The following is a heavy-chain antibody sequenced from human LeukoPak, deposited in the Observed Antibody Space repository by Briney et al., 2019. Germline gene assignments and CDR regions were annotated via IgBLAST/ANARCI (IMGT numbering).Heavy chain of an antibody. V-gene: IGHV3-64D*09. CDR3: VKDPSYSGNYYAEYFQY. CDR2: ISSNGGRT. CDR1: GFTFSSYA. Sequence: PGGSLRLSCSASGFTFSSYAMHWVRQAPGKGLEYVSAISSNGGRTYYADSVKGRFTFSRDNSKHTLYLQMSSLRAEDTAVYYCVKDPSYSGNYYAEYFQYWGQGTLVTVSS. D-gene: IGHD1-26*01. J-gene: IGHJ1*01.